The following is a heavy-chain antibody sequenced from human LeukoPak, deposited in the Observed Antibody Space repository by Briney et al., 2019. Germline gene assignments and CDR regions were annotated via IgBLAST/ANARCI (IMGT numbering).Heavy chain of an antibody. CDR3: ARRLGPFDY. CDR1: GGSISSSSYY. Sequence: SETLSLTCTVSGGSISSSSYYWGWIRQPPGKGLEWIGSIYYSGSTYYNPSLKSRVTISVDTSKNQFSLKLSSVTAADTAVYYCARRLGPFDYWGQGTLVTVSS. D-gene: IGHD7-27*01. CDR2: IYYSGST. J-gene: IGHJ4*02. V-gene: IGHV4-39*01.